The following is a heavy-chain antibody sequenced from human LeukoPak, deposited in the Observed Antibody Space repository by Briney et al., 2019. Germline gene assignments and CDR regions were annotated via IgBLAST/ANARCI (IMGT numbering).Heavy chain of an antibody. J-gene: IGHJ4*02. D-gene: IGHD3-22*01. CDR3: AIMHPYYDGSGYWVQ. CDR1: GFTFSSYA. Sequence: GGSLRLSCAASGFTFSSYAMSWVRQAPGKGLEWVSGISTSGGSSSYADSVKGRFAISRDNPRNTLYMQMNSLRAEDTALYYCAIMHPYYDGSGYWVQWGQGTLVTVSS. V-gene: IGHV3-23*01. CDR2: ISTSGGSS.